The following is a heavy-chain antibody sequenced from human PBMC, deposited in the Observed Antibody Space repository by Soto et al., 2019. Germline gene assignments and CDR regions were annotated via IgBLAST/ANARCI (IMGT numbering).Heavy chain of an antibody. J-gene: IGHJ5*02. Sequence: QVQLVQSGAEVKKPGSSVKVSCKASGATFSTYTMSWVRQAPGQGLEWMGGIIPMFNTPNYAENFQGRVTITADESTNTAYMELSSLRSDDTAVYYCTRDLYYFDSSAYYGRNWFDPWGQGTLVTVSS. CDR2: IIPMFNTP. CDR1: GATFSTYT. D-gene: IGHD3-22*01. V-gene: IGHV1-69*12. CDR3: TRDLYYFDSSAYYGRNWFDP.